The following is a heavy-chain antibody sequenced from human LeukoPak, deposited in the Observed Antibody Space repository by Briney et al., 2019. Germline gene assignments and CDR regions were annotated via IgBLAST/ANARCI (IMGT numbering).Heavy chain of an antibody. V-gene: IGHV3-66*01. Sequence: GGSLRLSCAASGFTVSSNYMSWVRQAPGKGLEWVSVIYSGGSTYYADSVKGRFTISRDNSKNTLYLQMNSLRAEDTAVYYCARVDKARDAFDIWGQGTMVTVSS. J-gene: IGHJ3*02. CDR2: IYSGGST. CDR1: GFTVSSNY. CDR3: ARVDKARDAFDI. D-gene: IGHD3-9*01.